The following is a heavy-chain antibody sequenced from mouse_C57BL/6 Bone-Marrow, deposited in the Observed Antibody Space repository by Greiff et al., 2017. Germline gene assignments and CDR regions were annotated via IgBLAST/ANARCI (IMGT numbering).Heavy chain of an antibody. V-gene: IGHV3-8*01. Sequence: EVKLQESGPGLAKPSQTLSLTCSVTGYSITSDYWNWIRKFPGNKLEYMGYISYSGSTYYNPSLKSRISITRDTSKNQYYLQLNSVTTEDTATYYCARYGYYYGSSYEWYFDVWGTGTTVTVSS. J-gene: IGHJ1*03. CDR2: ISYSGST. D-gene: IGHD1-1*01. CDR3: ARYGYYYGSSYEWYFDV. CDR1: GYSITSDY.